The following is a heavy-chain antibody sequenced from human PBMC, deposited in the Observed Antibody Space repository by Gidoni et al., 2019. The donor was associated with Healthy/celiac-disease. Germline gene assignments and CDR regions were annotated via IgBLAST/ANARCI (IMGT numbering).Heavy chain of an antibody. CDR2: IYYSGST. J-gene: IGHJ6*02. V-gene: IGHV4-39*01. Sequence: QLQLQESGPGLVKPSETLSLTCTVSGGSISSSSYYWGWIRQPPGKGLEWIGSIYYSGSTYYNPSLKSRVTISVDTSKNQFSLKLSSVTAADTAVYYCARHPRYYYGMDVWGQGTTVTVSS. CDR3: ARHPRYYYGMDV. D-gene: IGHD1-20*01. CDR1: GGSISSSSYY.